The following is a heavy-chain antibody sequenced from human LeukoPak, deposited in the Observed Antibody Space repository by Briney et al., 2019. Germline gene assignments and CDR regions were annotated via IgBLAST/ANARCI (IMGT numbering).Heavy chain of an antibody. D-gene: IGHD3-22*01. V-gene: IGHV3-30*04. CDR1: GFTFSSYA. CDR3: ARVCEAYDSSGYGLGY. J-gene: IGHJ4*02. CDR2: ISYDGSNK. Sequence: RRSLRLSCAASGFTFSSYAMHWVRQAPGKGLEWVAVISYDGSNKYYADSVKGRFTISRDNSKNTLYPQMNSLRAEDTAVYYCARVCEAYDSSGYGLGYWGQGTLVTVSS.